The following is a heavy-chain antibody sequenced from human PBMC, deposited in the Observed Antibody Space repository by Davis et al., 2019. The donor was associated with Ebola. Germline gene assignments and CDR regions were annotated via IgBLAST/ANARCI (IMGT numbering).Heavy chain of an antibody. Sequence: PGGSLRLSCAASGFTFSSYGMHWVRQAPGKGLEWVAFIRYDGSNKYYADSVKGRFTISRDNSKNTLYLQMNSLRAEDTAVYYCAKDRGPKRFPYYMDVWGKGTTVTVSS. J-gene: IGHJ6*03. D-gene: IGHD3-10*01. CDR1: GFTFSSYG. CDR3: AKDRGPKRFPYYMDV. V-gene: IGHV3-30*02. CDR2: IRYDGSNK.